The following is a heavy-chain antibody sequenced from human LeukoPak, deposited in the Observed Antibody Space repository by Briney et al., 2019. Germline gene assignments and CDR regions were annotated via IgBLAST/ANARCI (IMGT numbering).Heavy chain of an antibody. CDR2: INPNSGGT. V-gene: IGHV1-2*02. D-gene: IGHD3-10*01. Sequence: ASVKVSCKASGYTFTGYYMHWVRQAPGQGLEWMGWINPNSGGTNYAQKFQGRVTMTRDTSISTAYMELSRLRSDDTAVYYCAREAGSVVAFDYWGQGTLVTVSS. J-gene: IGHJ4*02. CDR3: AREAGSVVAFDY. CDR1: GYTFTGYY.